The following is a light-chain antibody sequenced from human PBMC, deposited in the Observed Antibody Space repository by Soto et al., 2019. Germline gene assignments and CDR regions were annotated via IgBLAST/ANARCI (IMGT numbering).Light chain of an antibody. Sequence: IQLTQSPSSLSASVGDRVTITCRASQGISSYLAWYQQKPGKVPKLLIYAASTLQSGVPSRFSGSGSGTEFTLTITSLQSEDFGVYHCQQYHNWWTFGQGTKVDIK. CDR1: QGISSY. CDR3: QQYHNWWT. J-gene: IGKJ1*01. CDR2: AAS. V-gene: IGKV1-27*01.